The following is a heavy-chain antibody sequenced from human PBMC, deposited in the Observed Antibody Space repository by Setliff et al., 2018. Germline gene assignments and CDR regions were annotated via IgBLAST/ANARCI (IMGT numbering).Heavy chain of an antibody. D-gene: IGHD6-6*01. CDR3: VREGVDRRSSTDYRYYMDV. V-gene: IGHV1-69*05. Sequence: EASVKVSCKASGATFSSYGISWVRQAPGQGLEWMGGIIPMFGTTEYAQKFQGRLTIITDESTNTAFMQLSSLRSDDTAVYYCVREGVDRRSSTDYRYYMDVWGKGTTVTVSS. J-gene: IGHJ6*03. CDR1: GATFSSYG. CDR2: IIPMFGTT.